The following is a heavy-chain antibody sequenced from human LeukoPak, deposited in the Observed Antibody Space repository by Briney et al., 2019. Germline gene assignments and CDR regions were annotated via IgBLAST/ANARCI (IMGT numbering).Heavy chain of an antibody. CDR1: GFTFSSYG. Sequence: GRSLRLSCAASGFTFSSYGMHWVRQAPGKGLEWVAVISYDGSNKYYADSVKGRFTISRDNSKNTLYLQTNSLRAEDTAVYYCAKHVIAVAGNNWFDPWGQGTLVTVSS. V-gene: IGHV3-30*18. D-gene: IGHD6-19*01. CDR2: ISYDGSNK. J-gene: IGHJ5*02. CDR3: AKHVIAVAGNNWFDP.